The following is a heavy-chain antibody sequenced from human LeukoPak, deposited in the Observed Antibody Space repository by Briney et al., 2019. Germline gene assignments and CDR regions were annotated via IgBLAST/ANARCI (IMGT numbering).Heavy chain of an antibody. CDR2: ISSSSSYI. J-gene: IGHJ4*02. V-gene: IGHV3-21*01. CDR1: GESFSGYY. CDR3: ARDQQLGFDY. Sequence: ETLSLTCAVYGESFSGYYWSWIRQPPGKGLEWVSSISSSSSYIYYADSVKGRFTISRDNAKNSLYLQMNSLRAEDTAVYYCARDQQLGFDYWGQGTLVTVSS. D-gene: IGHD6-13*01.